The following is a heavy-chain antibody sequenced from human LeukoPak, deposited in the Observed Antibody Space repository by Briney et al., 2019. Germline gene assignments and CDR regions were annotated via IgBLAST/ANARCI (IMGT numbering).Heavy chain of an antibody. CDR2: INPNSGGT. J-gene: IGHJ4*02. Sequence: ASVKVSCKVSAYTLTELSMHWVRQAPGQGLEWMGWINPNSGGTNYAQKFQGRVTMTRDTSISTAYMELSRLRSDDTAVYYCARARYSSGWYFDYWGQGTLVTVSS. V-gene: IGHV1-2*02. D-gene: IGHD6-19*01. CDR3: ARARYSSGWYFDY. CDR1: AYTLTELS.